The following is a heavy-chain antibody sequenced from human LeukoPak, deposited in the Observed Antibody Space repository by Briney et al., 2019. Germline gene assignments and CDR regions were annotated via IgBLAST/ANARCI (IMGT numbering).Heavy chain of an antibody. CDR2: IIPILGIA. CDR1: GGTFSSYA. V-gene: IGHV1-69*04. J-gene: IGHJ5*02. Sequence: ASVKVSCKASGGTFSSYAISWVRQAPGQGLEWMGRIIPILGIANYAQKFQGRVTITADKSTSTAYMELSSLRSEDTAVYYCARFKGYCSSTSCYSFDPWGQGTLVTASS. CDR3: ARFKGYCSSTSCYSFDP. D-gene: IGHD2-2*01.